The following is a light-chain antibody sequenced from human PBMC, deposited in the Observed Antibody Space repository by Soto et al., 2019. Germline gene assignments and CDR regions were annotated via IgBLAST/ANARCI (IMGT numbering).Light chain of an antibody. J-gene: IGKJ4*01. Sequence: EIVMTQSPATLSVSPGERATLSCRASQSVSSNLAWYQQKPGQAPRLLIYGASTSATGIPARFSGSGSGTEFTLTISSLQSEDFAVYYCQQCNNWPPLTFGGGTKVEIK. CDR1: QSVSSN. V-gene: IGKV3-15*01. CDR3: QQCNNWPPLT. CDR2: GAS.